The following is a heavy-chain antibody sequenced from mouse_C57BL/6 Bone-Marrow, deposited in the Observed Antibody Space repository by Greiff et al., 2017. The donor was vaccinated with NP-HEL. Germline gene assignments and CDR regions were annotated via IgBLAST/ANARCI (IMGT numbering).Heavy chain of an antibody. J-gene: IGHJ2*01. CDR1: GYTFTRYW. CDR2: IDPSDSYT. V-gene: IGHV1-69*01. Sequence: QVQLQQPGAELVMPGASVKLSCKASGYTFTRYWMHWVKQRPGQGLEWIGEIDPSDSYTNYNQKFKGKSTLTVDKSSSTAYMQLSSLTSEDSAVYYCARNPSGTGNYFDYWGQGTTLTVSS. CDR3: ARNPSGTGNYFDY. D-gene: IGHD4-1*01.